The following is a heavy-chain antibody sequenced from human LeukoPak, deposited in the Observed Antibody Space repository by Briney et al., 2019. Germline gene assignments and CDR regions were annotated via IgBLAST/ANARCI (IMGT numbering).Heavy chain of an antibody. CDR1: GGSFSGYY. D-gene: IGHD3-22*01. V-gene: IGHV4-34*01. CDR2: INHSGST. J-gene: IGHJ4*02. Sequence: SETLSLTCAVYGGSFSGYYWSWIRQPPGKGLEWIGEINHSGSTNYNPSLKSRVTISVDTSKNQFSLKLSSVTAADTAVYYCARARSQYCYDSSGYYLDYWGQGTLVTVSS. CDR3: ARARSQYCYDSSGYYLDY.